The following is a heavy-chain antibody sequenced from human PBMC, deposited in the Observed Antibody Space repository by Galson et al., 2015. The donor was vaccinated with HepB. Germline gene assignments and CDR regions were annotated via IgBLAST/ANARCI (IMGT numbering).Heavy chain of an antibody. V-gene: IGHV1-69*10. CDR3: ARGNKSDYYYYYYYMDV. J-gene: IGHJ6*03. Sequence: SVKVSCKASGGTFSSYAISWVRQAPGQGLEWMGGIIPILGIANYAQKFQGRVTITADKSTSTAYMELSSLRSEDTAVYYCARGNKSDYYYYYYYMDVWGKGTTVTVSS. D-gene: IGHD2/OR15-2a*01. CDR2: IIPILGIA. CDR1: GGTFSSYA.